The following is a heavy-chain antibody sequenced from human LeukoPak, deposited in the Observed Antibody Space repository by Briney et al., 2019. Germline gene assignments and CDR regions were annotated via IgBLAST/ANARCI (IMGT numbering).Heavy chain of an antibody. CDR3: AREGGGTTVSPWYYYYYMDV. Sequence: PGGSLRLSCAASEFTFSSYSMNWVRQAPGKGLEWVSSISSSSSYIYYADSVKGRFTISRDNAKNSLYLQMNSLRAEDTAVYYCAREGGGTTVSPWYYYYYMDVWGKGTTVTVSS. J-gene: IGHJ6*03. CDR1: EFTFSSYS. CDR2: ISSSSSYI. V-gene: IGHV3-21*04. D-gene: IGHD4-17*01.